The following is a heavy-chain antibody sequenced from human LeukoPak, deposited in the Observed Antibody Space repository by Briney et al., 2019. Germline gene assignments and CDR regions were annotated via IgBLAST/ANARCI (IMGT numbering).Heavy chain of an antibody. V-gene: IGHV4-59*01. Sequence: KPSETLSLTCTVSGGSISSYYWSWIRQPPGKGLEWIANIYHTGSTNYNPSLSSRVTISIDTAKNQFSLKLTSVTAADTAVYYCARRGRNSSGWQDYLWGQGTLVTVFS. D-gene: IGHD6-25*01. CDR3: ARRGRNSSGWQDYL. CDR1: GGSISSYY. CDR2: IYHTGST. J-gene: IGHJ4*02.